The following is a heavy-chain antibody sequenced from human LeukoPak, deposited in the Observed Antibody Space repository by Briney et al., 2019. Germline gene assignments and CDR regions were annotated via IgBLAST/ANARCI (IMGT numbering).Heavy chain of an antibody. J-gene: IGHJ4*02. Sequence: SETLSLTCTVPGGSVSSGSYYWSWIRQPPGKGLEWIGYIYYSGSTNYNPSLKSRVTISVDTSKNQFSLKLSSVTAADTAVYYCARDLRGSSGYFDYWGQGTLVTVSS. CDR3: ARDLRGSSGYFDY. CDR2: IYYSGST. CDR1: GGSVSSGSYY. V-gene: IGHV4-61*01. D-gene: IGHD3-22*01.